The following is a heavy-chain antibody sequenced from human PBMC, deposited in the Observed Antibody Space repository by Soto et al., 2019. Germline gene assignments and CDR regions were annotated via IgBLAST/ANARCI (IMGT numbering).Heavy chain of an antibody. Sequence: QGQLQQSGPGLVKPSQTLSLTCAISGDSVSSDITSWNWIRQSPSRGLEWLGRTYYRSKWFHDYAPSVKSPITINPDTSKTQFSLELNSMTPEDTAVYYCARGNALDVWGQGTVVTVSS. J-gene: IGHJ3*01. D-gene: IGHD3-10*01. CDR3: ARGNALDV. V-gene: IGHV6-1*01. CDR2: TYYRSKWFH. CDR1: GDSVSSDITS.